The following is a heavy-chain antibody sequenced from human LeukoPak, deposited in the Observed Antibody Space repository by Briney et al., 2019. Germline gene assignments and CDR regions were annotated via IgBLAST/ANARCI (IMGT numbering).Heavy chain of an antibody. V-gene: IGHV4-4*02. CDR1: GGSIKSNNW. D-gene: IGHD6-13*01. J-gene: IGHJ4*02. CDR3: ASVAAAAGLRY. CDR2: IYYSGST. Sequence: SETLSLTCAVSGGSIKSNNWWSWVRQPPGQGLECIGYIYYSGSTNYNPSLKSRVTISVDTSKNQFSLKLSSVTAADTAVYYCASVAAAAGLRYWGQGTLVTVSS.